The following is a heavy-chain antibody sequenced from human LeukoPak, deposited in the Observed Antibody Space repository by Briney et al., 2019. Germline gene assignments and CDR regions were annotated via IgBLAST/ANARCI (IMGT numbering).Heavy chain of an antibody. V-gene: IGHV3-23*01. CDR2: ISGSGGST. CDR1: GFTFSSYA. D-gene: IGHD6-19*01. J-gene: IGHJ4*02. Sequence: PGGSLRLSCAASGFTFSSYAMSWVRQAPGKGLEWVSAISGSGGSTYYADSVKGRFTISRDNSKNTLYLQMNSLRAEDTAVYYCAKDNGWQTSRGINYWGQGTLVTVSS. CDR3: AKDNGWQTSRGINY.